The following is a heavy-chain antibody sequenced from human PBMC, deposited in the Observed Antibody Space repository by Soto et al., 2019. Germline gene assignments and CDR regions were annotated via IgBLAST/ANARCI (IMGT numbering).Heavy chain of an antibody. D-gene: IGHD2-15*01. Sequence: QLQLQESGPGLVKPSETLSLTCTVSGGSISSSSHHWGWIRQPPGKGLEWIGSIYHSGTTYYNPPPRRRVPIPVDTSKNHFALRLSSVTAADTAVYYCARHQDCSGGSCNDVGYYYGLDVWGQGTTVTVSS. V-gene: IGHV4-39*01. J-gene: IGHJ6*02. CDR3: ARHQDCSGGSCNDVGYYYGLDV. CDR1: GGSISSSSHH. CDR2: IYHSGTT.